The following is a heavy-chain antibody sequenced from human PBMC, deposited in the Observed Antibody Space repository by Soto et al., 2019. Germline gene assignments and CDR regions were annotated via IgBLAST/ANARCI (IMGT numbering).Heavy chain of an antibody. Sequence: SETLSLTCAVYGGSFSGYYWSWIRQPPGKGLEWIGEINHSGSTNYNPSLKSRVTISVDTSKNQFSLKLSSVTAADTAVYYCARIQLMGGMDVWGQGTTVTVS. CDR1: GGSFSGYY. D-gene: IGHD5-18*01. V-gene: IGHV4-34*01. CDR2: INHSGST. J-gene: IGHJ6*02. CDR3: ARIQLMGGMDV.